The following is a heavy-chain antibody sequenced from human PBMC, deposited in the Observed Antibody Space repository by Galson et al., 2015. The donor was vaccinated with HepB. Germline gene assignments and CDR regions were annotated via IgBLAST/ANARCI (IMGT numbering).Heavy chain of an antibody. J-gene: IGHJ4*02. V-gene: IGHV4-59*01. CDR1: GGSISSYY. Sequence: SETLSLTCTVSGGSISSYYWSWIRQPPGKGLEWIGYIYYSGSTNYNPSLKSRVTISVDTSKNQFSLKLSSVTAADTAVYYCARTGRDCSGGSCYPDYWGQGTLVTVSS. CDR3: ARTGRDCSGGSCYPDY. CDR2: IYYSGST. D-gene: IGHD2-15*01.